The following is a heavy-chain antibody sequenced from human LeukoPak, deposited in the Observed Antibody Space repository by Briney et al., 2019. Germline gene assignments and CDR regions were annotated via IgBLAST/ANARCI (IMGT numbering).Heavy chain of an antibody. J-gene: IGHJ4*02. D-gene: IGHD6-19*01. CDR3: ALLAVASDFDY. Sequence: GGSLRLSCAVSGFPFSFYEFNWVRQAPGQGLEWVSNIGSSGSTKYYADSVKGRFSISRDNAKSSLYLHMNSLRVEDTAVYYCALLAVASDFDYWGQGALVTVFS. CDR2: IGSSGSTK. V-gene: IGHV3-48*03. CDR1: GFPFSFYE.